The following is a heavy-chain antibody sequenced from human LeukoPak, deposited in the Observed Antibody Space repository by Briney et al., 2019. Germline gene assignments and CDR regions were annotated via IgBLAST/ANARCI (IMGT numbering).Heavy chain of an antibody. CDR1: GYTFTGYY. Sequence: ASVKVSCKASGYTFTGYYMHWVRQAPGQGLEWMGWINPNSGGTNYAQKFQGRVTITRDTSISTAYMELSRLRSDDTAVYYCARDRSIAARRWFDPWGQGTLVTVSS. CDR3: ARDRSIAARRWFDP. D-gene: IGHD6-6*01. CDR2: INPNSGGT. V-gene: IGHV1-2*02. J-gene: IGHJ5*02.